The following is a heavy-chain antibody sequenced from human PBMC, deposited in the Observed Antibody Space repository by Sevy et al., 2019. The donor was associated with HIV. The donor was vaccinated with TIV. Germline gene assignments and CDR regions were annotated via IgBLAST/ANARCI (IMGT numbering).Heavy chain of an antibody. CDR2: TYYRSKWYN. J-gene: IGHJ6*02. CDR3: ARDRSESAHYYYYGMDV. CDR1: GDSVSSNIAA. D-gene: IGHD3-3*01. Sequence: SQTLSLTCAISGDSVSSNIAAWNWIRQSPSRGLEWLGRTYYRSKWYNDYAVSVKSRITSNRDTSKNQFSLQLNFVTPEDTAVYYCARDRSESAHYYYYGMDVWGQGTTVTVSS. V-gene: IGHV6-1*01.